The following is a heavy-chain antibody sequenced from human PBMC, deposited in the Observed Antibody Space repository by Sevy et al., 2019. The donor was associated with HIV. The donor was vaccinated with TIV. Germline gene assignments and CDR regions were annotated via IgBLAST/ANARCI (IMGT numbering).Heavy chain of an antibody. CDR2: IIPIFGTP. V-gene: IGHV1-69*13. D-gene: IGHD2-8*01. CDR3: AREGGVATNGDNDAFDI. CDR1: GDTFSTYC. J-gene: IGHJ3*02. Sequence: ASVKVSCKASGDTFSTYCLSWVRQAPGQGLEWRGGIIPIFGTPNYAQKFQGRVTITADESARTAYMELSSLRSEDTDMYYCAREGGVATNGDNDAFDIWGHGTLVTVSS.